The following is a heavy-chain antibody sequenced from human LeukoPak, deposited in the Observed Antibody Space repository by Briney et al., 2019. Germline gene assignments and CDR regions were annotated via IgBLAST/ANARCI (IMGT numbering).Heavy chain of an antibody. V-gene: IGHV3-23*01. CDR1: GFTFRSHG. CDR2: ISGSGGST. J-gene: IGHJ5*02. D-gene: IGHD3-9*01. CDR3: AKGPSRKDFDWFRGTAYNWFDP. Sequence: GSLRLSCAASGFTFRSHGMSWVRQAPGKGLEWVSAISGSGGSTYYADSVRGRFTISRDNSKNTLHLQLNSLRAEDTAVYYCAKGPSRKDFDWFRGTAYNWFDPWGQGTLVTVSS.